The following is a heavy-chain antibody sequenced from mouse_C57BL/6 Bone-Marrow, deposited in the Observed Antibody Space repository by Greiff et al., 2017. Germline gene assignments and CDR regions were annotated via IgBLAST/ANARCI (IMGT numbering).Heavy chain of an antibody. V-gene: IGHV5-17*01. Sequence: DVMLVESGGGLVKPGGSLKLSCAASGFTFSDYGMHWVRQAPEKGLEWVAYISSGSSTLYYADTVKGRFTISRDNAKNTLFLQMTSLRSEDTAMYYCANYYGSSLYAMDYWGQGTSVTVAS. CDR2: ISSGSSTL. CDR3: ANYYGSSLYAMDY. CDR1: GFTFSDYG. J-gene: IGHJ4*01. D-gene: IGHD1-1*01.